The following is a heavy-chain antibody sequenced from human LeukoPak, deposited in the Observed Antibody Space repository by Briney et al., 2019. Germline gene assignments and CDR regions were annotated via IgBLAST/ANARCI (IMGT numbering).Heavy chain of an antibody. D-gene: IGHD3-22*01. J-gene: IGHJ4*02. V-gene: IGHV3-23*01. Sequence: GGSLRLSCAASGFTFSSYAMSWVRQAPGKGLEWVSAISGSGGSTYYADSVKGRFTISRDNSKNTLYLQMNSLRAEDTAVYYCAKELRSLTMIVVALFDYWSQGSLVTVYS. CDR2: ISGSGGST. CDR1: GFTFSSYA. CDR3: AKELRSLTMIVVALFDY.